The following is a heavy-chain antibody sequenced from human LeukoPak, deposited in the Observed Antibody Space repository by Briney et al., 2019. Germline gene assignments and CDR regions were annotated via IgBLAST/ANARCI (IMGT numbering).Heavy chain of an antibody. CDR2: IWYDGSNK. Sequence: GRSLRLSCAASGFTFSSYGMHWVRQAPGKGLEWVAVIWYDGSNKSYADSVKGRFTISRDNSKNTLYLQMNSLRAEDTAVYYCARNHPEAETVIVRRHAYYFDNWGQGTLVTVSS. J-gene: IGHJ4*02. CDR1: GFTFSSYG. D-gene: IGHD3-22*01. V-gene: IGHV3-33*01. CDR3: ARNHPEAETVIVRRHAYYFDN.